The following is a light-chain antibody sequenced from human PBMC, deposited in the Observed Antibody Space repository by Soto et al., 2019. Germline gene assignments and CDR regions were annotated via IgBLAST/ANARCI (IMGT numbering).Light chain of an antibody. CDR1: SSDVGAYNF. J-gene: IGLJ1*01. CDR2: DVN. Sequence: ALTQPRSVSGSPGQSVTISCTGSSSDVGAYNFASWYQQHPGAAPKLLIHDVNKRPPGVPDRFSASKSGNTASLTISGLQAEDEADYYCCSYAGEYKYVFGSGTKVTVL. CDR3: CSYAGEYKYV. V-gene: IGLV2-11*01.